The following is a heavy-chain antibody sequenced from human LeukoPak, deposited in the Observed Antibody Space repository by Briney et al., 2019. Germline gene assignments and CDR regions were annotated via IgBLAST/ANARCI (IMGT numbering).Heavy chain of an antibody. J-gene: IGHJ3*02. V-gene: IGHV4-4*07. D-gene: IGHD3-10*01. Sequence: PSETLSLTCTVSGGSISSYYWSWIRQPAGKGLEWIGRISTSGSTNYNPSLKSRVTMSVDTSNNQFSLKLRSVTAADTAVYYCARGGSGISNAFDIWGQGTMVTVSS. CDR2: ISTSGST. CDR1: GGSISSYY. CDR3: ARGGSGISNAFDI.